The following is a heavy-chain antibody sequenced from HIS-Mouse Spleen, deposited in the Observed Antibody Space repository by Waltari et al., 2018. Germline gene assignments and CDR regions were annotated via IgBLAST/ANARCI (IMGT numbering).Heavy chain of an antibody. CDR1: GRSISSSSYS. CDR2: IYYSGST. J-gene: IGHJ2*01. D-gene: IGHD6-13*01. Sequence: QLQLQESGPGLVKPSETLSLTCTVSGRSISSSSYSWCWIRHPPGKGLEWIGSIYYSGSTYYNPSLKSRVTISVDTSKNQFSLKLSSVTAADTAVYYCAREIPYSSSWYDWYFDLWGRGTLVTVSS. V-gene: IGHV4-39*07. CDR3: AREIPYSSSWYDWYFDL.